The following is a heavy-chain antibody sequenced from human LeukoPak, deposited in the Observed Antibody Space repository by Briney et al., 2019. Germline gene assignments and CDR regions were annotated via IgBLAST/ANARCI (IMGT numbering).Heavy chain of an antibody. V-gene: IGHV3-23*01. D-gene: IGHD4-17*01. J-gene: IGHJ4*02. CDR2: ISGSGGST. CDR3: VKDPTVTTDSSFDF. CDR1: GFTFSSYA. Sequence: GGSLRLSCAASGFTFSSYAMSWVRQAPGKGLEWVSAISGSGGSTYYADSVKGRFTTSRDNSKNTLYLQMSSLRAEDTAIYYCVKDPTVTTDSSFDFWGQGTLVTVSS.